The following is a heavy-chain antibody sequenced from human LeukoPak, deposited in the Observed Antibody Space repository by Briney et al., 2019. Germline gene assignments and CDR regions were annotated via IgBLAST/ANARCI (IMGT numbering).Heavy chain of an antibody. D-gene: IGHD6-13*01. CDR3: AKGRKRGIAAAVLSLPLDY. CDR2: ISGSGGST. CDR1: GFTFSSYA. V-gene: IGHV3-23*01. J-gene: IGHJ4*02. Sequence: GGSLRLSCAASGFTFSSYAMSWVRQAPGKGLEWVSAISGSGGSTYYADSVKGRFTISRDNSKNTLYLQMNSLRAEDTAVYYCAKGRKRGIAAAVLSLPLDYWGQGTLATVSS.